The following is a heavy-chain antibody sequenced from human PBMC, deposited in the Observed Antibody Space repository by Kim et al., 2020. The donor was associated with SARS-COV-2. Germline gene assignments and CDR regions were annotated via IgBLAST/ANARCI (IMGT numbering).Heavy chain of an antibody. J-gene: IGHJ3*02. CDR1: GFTFSSYE. D-gene: IGHD3-22*01. CDR3: ATEYYYDSSGLLLGNAFDI. CDR2: ISSSGSTI. Sequence: GGSLRLSCAASGFTFSSYEMNWVRQAPGKGLEWVSYISSSGSTIYYADSVKGRFTISRDNAKNSLYLQMNSLRAEDTAVYYCATEYYYDSSGLLLGNAFDIWGQGTMVTVSS. V-gene: IGHV3-48*03.